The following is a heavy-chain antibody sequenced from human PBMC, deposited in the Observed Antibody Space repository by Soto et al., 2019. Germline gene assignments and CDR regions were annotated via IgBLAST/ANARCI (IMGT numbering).Heavy chain of an antibody. V-gene: IGHV4-31*03. Sequence: QVQLQESGPGLVKPSQTLSLTCTVSGGSISSGGYYWSGIRQHPGKGLEWIGNIYYSGSTYYNPSLKSRVTISVDTSKNQFSLKLSSVTAADTAVYYCARADCSGGSCYSIARWFDPWGQGTLVTVSS. CDR1: GGSISSGGYY. CDR3: ARADCSGGSCYSIARWFDP. CDR2: IYYSGST. J-gene: IGHJ5*02. D-gene: IGHD2-15*01.